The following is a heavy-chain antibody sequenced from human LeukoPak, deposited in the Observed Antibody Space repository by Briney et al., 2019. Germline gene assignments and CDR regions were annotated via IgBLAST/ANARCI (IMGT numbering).Heavy chain of an antibody. D-gene: IGHD4-23*01. CDR2: IHHSGST. Sequence: PSETLSLTCDVFADSISSIDWRSWVRQPRGKGLEWIGEIHHSGSTNYNPSLKSRVTISVDTSKNQFSLKLNSVTPADTAVYYCATLTGGDDAFDIWGQGTMVTVSS. V-gene: IGHV4-4*02. CDR3: ATLTGGDDAFDI. J-gene: IGHJ3*02. CDR1: ADSISSIDW.